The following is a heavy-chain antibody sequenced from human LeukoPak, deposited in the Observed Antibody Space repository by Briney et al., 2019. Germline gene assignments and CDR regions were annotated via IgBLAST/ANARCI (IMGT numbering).Heavy chain of an antibody. CDR3: ARPRIDYYDSSGYYWRDAFDI. CDR2: MNPNSGNT. V-gene: IGHV1-8*01. D-gene: IGHD3-22*01. J-gene: IGHJ3*02. CDR1: GYTFTSYD. Sequence: ASVKVSCKASGYTFTSYDINWVRQATGQGLEWMGWMNPNSGNTGYVQKLQGRVTMTTDTSTSTAYMELRSLRSDDTAVYYCARPRIDYYDSSGYYWRDAFDIWGQGTMVTVSS.